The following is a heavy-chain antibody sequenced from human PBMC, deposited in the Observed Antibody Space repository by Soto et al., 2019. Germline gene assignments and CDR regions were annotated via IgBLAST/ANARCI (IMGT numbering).Heavy chain of an antibody. CDR1: GFTVSSKY. J-gene: IGHJ6*03. CDR2: IQSGGTT. V-gene: IGHV3-66*01. CDR3: ARDDVLCDGGSCYGVPMDV. D-gene: IGHD2-15*01. Sequence: GGSLRLSCAASGFTVSSKYMSWVRQATGKGLEWVSLIQSGGTTYYADSVKGRFTISRDSSENTLHLQMDSLRAEDTAVYYCARDDVLCDGGSCYGVPMDVLGKGNTVTVSS.